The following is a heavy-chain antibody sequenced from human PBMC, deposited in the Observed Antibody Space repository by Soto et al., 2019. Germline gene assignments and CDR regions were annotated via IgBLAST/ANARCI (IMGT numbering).Heavy chain of an antibody. CDR1: GFTFSSYG. J-gene: IGHJ5*02. V-gene: IGHV3-33*01. CDR3: ARGAPNSSSSGNWFDP. D-gene: IGHD6-6*01. CDR2: IWYDGSNK. Sequence: GGSLRLSCAASGFTFSSYGMRWVRQAPGKGLEWVAVIWYDGSNKYYADSVKGRFTISRDNSKNTLYLQMNSLRAEDTAVYYCARGAPNSSSSGNWFDPWGQGTLVTVSS.